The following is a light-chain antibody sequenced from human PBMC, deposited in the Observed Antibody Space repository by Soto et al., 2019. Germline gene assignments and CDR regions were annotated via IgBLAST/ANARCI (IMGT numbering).Light chain of an antibody. CDR2: GAS. J-gene: IGKJ2*01. CDR1: QSVSSSY. V-gene: IGKV3-20*01. Sequence: EIVLTQFPGTLSLSPGERATLSCRASQSVSSSYLAWYQQKPGQAPRLLIYGASSRATGIPDRFSGSGSGTDFTLTISRLEPEDFAVYYCQQYDISPYTFGQGAKLEIK. CDR3: QQYDISPYT.